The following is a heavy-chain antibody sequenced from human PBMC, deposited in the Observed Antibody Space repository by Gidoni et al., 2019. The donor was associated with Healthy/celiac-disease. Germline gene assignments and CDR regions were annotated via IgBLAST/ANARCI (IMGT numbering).Heavy chain of an antibody. V-gene: IGHV4-34*01. Sequence: QVQLQQWGAGLLKPSETLSLTCAVYGGSFSGYYWSWIRQPPGKGLEWIGEINHSGSTNYNPSLKSRVTISVDTSKNQFSLKLSSVTAADTAVYYCKVDSFRYYGMDVWGQGTTVTVSS. D-gene: IGHD3-9*01. CDR2: INHSGST. J-gene: IGHJ6*02. CDR1: GGSFSGYY. CDR3: KVDSFRYYGMDV.